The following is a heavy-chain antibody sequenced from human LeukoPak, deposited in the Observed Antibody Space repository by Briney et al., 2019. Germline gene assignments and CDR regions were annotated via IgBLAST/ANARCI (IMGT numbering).Heavy chain of an antibody. V-gene: IGHV2-5*01. Sequence: SGPTLVKPTQTLTLTCTFSGFSLSTSGVGVGWIRQPPGKALEWLALIYWNDDKRYSPSLKSRLTITKDTSKNQVVLTMTNMDPVDTATYYCAHGPYYYDSSGYYPYYFDYWGQGTLVTVSS. J-gene: IGHJ4*02. CDR2: IYWNDDK. CDR3: AHGPYYYDSSGYYPYYFDY. D-gene: IGHD3-22*01. CDR1: GFSLSTSGVG.